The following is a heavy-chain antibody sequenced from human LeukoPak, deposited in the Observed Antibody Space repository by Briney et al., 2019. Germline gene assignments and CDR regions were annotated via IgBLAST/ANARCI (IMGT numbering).Heavy chain of an antibody. J-gene: IGHJ3*02. D-gene: IGHD3-22*01. CDR3: ARGYYDTSGYSNTFDI. CDR2: IHYTGNT. CDR1: GGSISSSY. V-gene: IGHV4-59*01. Sequence: SETLSLTCTVSGGSISSSYWSWIRQPPGKRLEWIGYIHYTGNTNYNPSLKSRVTISVDTSKNQFSLNLNSVTAADTAVYYCARGYYDTSGYSNTFDIWGQGTMVTVSS.